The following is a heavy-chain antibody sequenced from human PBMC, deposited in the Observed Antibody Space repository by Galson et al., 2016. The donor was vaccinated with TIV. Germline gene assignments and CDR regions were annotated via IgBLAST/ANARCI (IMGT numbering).Heavy chain of an antibody. V-gene: IGHV3-33*01. J-gene: IGHJ6*02. Sequence: SLRLSCAASGXTFSSYGMHWVRQAPGKGLEWVAIISYDGSDKDYPDSVKGRFTISRDKSKNTLYLQMDSVRVEDTATYYCARIHRSYGMDVWGQGTTVTVSS. D-gene: IGHD5-18*01. CDR1: GXTFSSYG. CDR2: ISYDGSDK. CDR3: ARIHRSYGMDV.